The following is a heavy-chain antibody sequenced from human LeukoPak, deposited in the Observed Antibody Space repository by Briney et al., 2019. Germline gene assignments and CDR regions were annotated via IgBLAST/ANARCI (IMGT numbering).Heavy chain of an antibody. CDR2: ISSISHYI. V-gene: IGHV3-21*01. CDR1: GYSFRSHS. Sequence: PGGSLRLSCAGSGYSFRSHSMNWVRQAPGKGLEGVSSISSISHYIYYADSVKGRFTISRDNAKNSLYLQMNSLRAEDTALYYCTRDYYDSSGLPFDYWGQGTLVTASS. CDR3: TRDYYDSSGLPFDY. D-gene: IGHD3-22*01. J-gene: IGHJ4*02.